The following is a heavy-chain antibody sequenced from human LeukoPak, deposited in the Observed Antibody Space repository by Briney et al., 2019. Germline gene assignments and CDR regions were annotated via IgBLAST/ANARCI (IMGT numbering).Heavy chain of an antibody. CDR3: ARSGKGDWPYFDY. CDR2: IWYDGSNK. CDR1: GFTFSSYG. J-gene: IGHJ4*02. D-gene: IGHD2-21*02. Sequence: GGSLRLSCAASGFTFSSYGMHWVRQAPGKGLEWVAVIWYDGSNKYYADSVKGRFTISRDNSKNTLYLQMNSLRAEDTAVYYCARSGKGDWPYFDYWGQGTLVTVSS. V-gene: IGHV3-33*01.